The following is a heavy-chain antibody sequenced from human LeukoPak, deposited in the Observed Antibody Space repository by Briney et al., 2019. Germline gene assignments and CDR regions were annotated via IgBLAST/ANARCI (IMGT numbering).Heavy chain of an antibody. V-gene: IGHV4-34*01. CDR1: GGSFSGYY. D-gene: IGHD3-22*01. CDR2: INHSGST. Sequence: SETLSLTCAVYGGSFSGYYWSWIRQPPGKGLEWIGEINHSGSTNYNPSLKSRVTISVDTSKNQFSLKLSSVTAADTAVYYCARISIYYYDSSGYYGDPTLDYWGQGTLVTVSS. CDR3: ARISIYYYDSSGYYGDPTLDY. J-gene: IGHJ4*02.